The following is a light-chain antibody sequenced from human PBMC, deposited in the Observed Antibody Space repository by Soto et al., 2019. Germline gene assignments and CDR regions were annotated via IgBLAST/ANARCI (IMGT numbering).Light chain of an antibody. CDR1: TSDVGAYNY. J-gene: IGLJ7*01. V-gene: IGLV2-14*01. Sequence: QSVLTKPASVSGSPGQSITISCTGTTSDVGAYNYVSWYQQHPGEAPRLMIYDVSYRPSGVSNRFSGSKSGNTASLTISGLRAEDEADYYCSSYSSISYVIFGGGTQLTVL. CDR3: SSYSSISYVI. CDR2: DVS.